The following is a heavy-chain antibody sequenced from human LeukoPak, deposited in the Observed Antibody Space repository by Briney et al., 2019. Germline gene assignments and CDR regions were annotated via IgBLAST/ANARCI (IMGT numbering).Heavy chain of an antibody. D-gene: IGHD5-24*01. CDR3: ARGVEMADY. Sequence: SETLSLTCAVSGGSISSGGYSWSWIRQPPGKGLEWIGYIYHSGSTYYNPSLKSRVTMSVDTSKNQFSLKLSSVTAADTAVYYCARGVEMADYWGQGTLVTVSS. CDR2: IYHSGST. V-gene: IGHV4-30-2*01. J-gene: IGHJ4*02. CDR1: GGSISSGGYS.